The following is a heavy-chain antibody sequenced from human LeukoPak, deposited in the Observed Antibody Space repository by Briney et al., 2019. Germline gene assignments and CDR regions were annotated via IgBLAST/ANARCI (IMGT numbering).Heavy chain of an antibody. Sequence: PGGSLRLSYAASGFTVSSNYMSWVRQAPGKGLEWVSVIYSGGSTYYADSVKGRFTISRDNSKNTLYLQMNSLRAEDTAVYYCAREEYYYDSSDYWGQGTLVTVSS. V-gene: IGHV3-53*01. CDR3: AREEYYYDSSDY. CDR2: IYSGGST. J-gene: IGHJ4*02. CDR1: GFTVSSNY. D-gene: IGHD3-22*01.